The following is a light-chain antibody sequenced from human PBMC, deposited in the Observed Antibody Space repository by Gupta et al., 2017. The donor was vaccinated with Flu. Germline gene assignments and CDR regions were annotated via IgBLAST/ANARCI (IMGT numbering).Light chain of an antibody. Sequence: DIQMTQSPSSLSASVGDRVTITCRASQGISNYLAWYQQKPGKVPKLLIYAASTLQSAVPSRFSGSGSGRDFTLSISILQPEDIATYYCQEENTAPWTSGQASKVQTK. V-gene: IGKV1-27*01. CDR2: AAS. CDR3: QEENTAPWT. CDR1: QGISNY. J-gene: IGKJ1*01.